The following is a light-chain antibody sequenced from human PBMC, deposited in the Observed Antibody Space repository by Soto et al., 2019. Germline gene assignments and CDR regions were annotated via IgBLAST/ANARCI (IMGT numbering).Light chain of an antibody. J-gene: IGKJ5*01. CDR3: QHYQSVHLIT. CDR1: QSVGTR. V-gene: IGKV3-20*01. Sequence: QSTYSRSLSQEKRTTLSCRAAQSVGTRLAWYQHKTGQAPRLLISGASSRATGIPDRFTGSGSETSFTLTISRLEPEDFALYYCQHYQSVHLITSCQ. CDR2: GAS.